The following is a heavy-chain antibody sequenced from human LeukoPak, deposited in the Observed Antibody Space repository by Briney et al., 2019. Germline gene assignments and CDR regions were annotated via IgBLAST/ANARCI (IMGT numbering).Heavy chain of an antibody. V-gene: IGHV3-74*01. CDR3: AREYDSDAFDI. J-gene: IGHJ3*02. CDR2: INSDGSST. CDR1: GFTFSSYW. D-gene: IGHD3-9*01. Sequence: GGSLRLSCAASGFTFSSYWMHWVRQAPGKGLVWVSRINSDGSSTSYADSVKGRFTISRDNAKNTLYLQTNSLRAEDTAVYYCAREYDSDAFDIWGQGTMVTVSS.